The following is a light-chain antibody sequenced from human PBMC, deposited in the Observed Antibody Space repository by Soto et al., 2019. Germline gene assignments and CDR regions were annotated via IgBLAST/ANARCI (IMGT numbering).Light chain of an antibody. Sequence: DIVMTQSPDSLAVSLGERATINCKSSQSVLYSSSNKNYLAWYQQKPGQSPKLLIYWESTRETGVPDRFSGSGSGTDFTLTISSLQAEDVAVYYCQQYYSAPLTFGGGTKVEIK. J-gene: IGKJ4*01. V-gene: IGKV4-1*01. CDR2: WES. CDR3: QQYYSAPLT. CDR1: QSVLYSSSNKNY.